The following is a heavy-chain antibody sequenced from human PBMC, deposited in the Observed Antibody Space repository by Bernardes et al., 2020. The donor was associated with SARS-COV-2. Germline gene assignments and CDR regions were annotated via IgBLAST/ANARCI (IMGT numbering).Heavy chain of an antibody. V-gene: IGHV3-48*01. Sequence: GGSLRLSCAGSGFTFSGYSVNWVRQAPGKGLEWISYIAGGSSTIYYADSVQGRFTISRDNAKNSVYLQMDSLRVEDTAVYYCARDRSDMDVWGQGTTVTVSS. CDR2: IAGGSSTI. CDR3: ARDRSDMDV. CDR1: GFTFSGYS. J-gene: IGHJ6*02.